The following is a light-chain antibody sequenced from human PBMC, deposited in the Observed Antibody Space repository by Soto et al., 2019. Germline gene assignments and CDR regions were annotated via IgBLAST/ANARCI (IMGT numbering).Light chain of an antibody. CDR2: RNN. J-gene: IGLJ1*01. V-gene: IGLV1-47*01. CDR1: SSNIGSNY. CDR3: AAWDDSLSNV. Sequence: QSVLTQPPSASGTPGQRVTISCSGSSSNIGSNYVYWYQQLPGTAPKLLIYRNNQRPSGVPDRFSGSKSGTSASLAISGLRSEDEADYYCAAWDDSLSNVFGIGTKVTVL.